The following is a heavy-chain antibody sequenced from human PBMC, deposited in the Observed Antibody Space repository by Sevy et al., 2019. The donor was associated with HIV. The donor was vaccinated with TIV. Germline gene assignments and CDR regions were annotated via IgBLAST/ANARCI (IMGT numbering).Heavy chain of an antibody. D-gene: IGHD4-17*01. CDR2: IRNDGSTK. CDR1: GFIFKSYG. V-gene: IGHV3-30*02. CDR3: VKVPHPAVTTSYALDV. J-gene: IGHJ6*02. Sequence: GESLKISCAASGFIFKSYGMHWVRQAPGKGLEWVTFIRNDGSTKYYADSVRGRFTASRDNPKNTLYLQMNSLRPEDTAVYYCVKVPHPAVTTSYALDVWGQGTTVTVSS.